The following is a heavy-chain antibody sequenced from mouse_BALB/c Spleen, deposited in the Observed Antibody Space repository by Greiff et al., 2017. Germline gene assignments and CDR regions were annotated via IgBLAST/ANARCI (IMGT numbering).Heavy chain of an antibody. V-gene: IGHV7-1*02. Sequence: EVKVVESGGGLVQPGGSLRLSCATSGFTFSDFYMEWVRQPPGKRLEWIAASRNKANDYTTEYSASVKGRFIVSRDTSQSILYLQMNALRAEDTAIYYCARDDNWAWFAYWGQGTLVTVSA. CDR1: GFTFSDFY. D-gene: IGHD4-1*01. J-gene: IGHJ3*01. CDR2: SRNKANDYTT. CDR3: ARDDNWAWFAY.